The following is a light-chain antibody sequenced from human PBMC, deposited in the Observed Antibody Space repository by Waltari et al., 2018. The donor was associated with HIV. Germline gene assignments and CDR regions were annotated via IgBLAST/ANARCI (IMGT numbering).Light chain of an antibody. CDR1: SGSIASNY. CDR2: EDD. CDR3: QSFDTSNQWI. Sequence: LTQPPSASGSPGQSVTISCTRSSGSIASNYVQWYQQRPGSAPTTLIYEDDQRPSGVPDRFSGSIDTSSNSASLTISGLKTEDEADYYCQSFDTSNQWIFGGGTKLTVL. J-gene: IGLJ2*01. V-gene: IGLV6-57*03.